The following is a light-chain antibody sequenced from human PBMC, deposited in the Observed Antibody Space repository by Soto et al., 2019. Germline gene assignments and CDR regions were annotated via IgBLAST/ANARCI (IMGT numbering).Light chain of an antibody. CDR3: QQYESLPLT. V-gene: IGKV1-33*01. J-gene: IGKJ5*01. Sequence: DIQMTQSPSSLSASVGDRVTITCQASHDIRKYLNWYQQKPGKAPKLLIYDASDLETGVPSRFSGSGSGTGFTFTISSLQPEDFATYYCQQYESLPLTFGQGTRLEIK. CDR1: HDIRKY. CDR2: DAS.